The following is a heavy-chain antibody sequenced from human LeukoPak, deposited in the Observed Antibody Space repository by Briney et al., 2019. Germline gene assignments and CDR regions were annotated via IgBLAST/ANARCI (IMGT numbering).Heavy chain of an antibody. CDR2: IYYSGST. CDR3: AREGTDYGDYYFDY. D-gene: IGHD4-17*01. J-gene: IGHJ4*02. V-gene: IGHV4-31*03. CDR1: GGSISSGGYY. Sequence: SETLSLTCTVSGGSISSGGYYWSWIRQHPGKALEWFGHIYYSGSTYYNPSLKSRLTISVDTSKNQFSLKLSSVTAADTAVYYCAREGTDYGDYYFDYWGQGTLVTVSS.